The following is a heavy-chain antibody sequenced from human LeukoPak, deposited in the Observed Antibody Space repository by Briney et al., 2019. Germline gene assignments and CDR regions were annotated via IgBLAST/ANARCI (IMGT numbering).Heavy chain of an antibody. Sequence: GGSLRLSCAASGFTFSSYSMILVRQASGKGLEWVSSISSTSTYIYYADSVKGRFTISRDNAKNSLNLQMNSLRAEDTAVYYCARVLGGYFWGQGTMVTVSS. D-gene: IGHD3-16*01. CDR1: GFTFSSYS. CDR3: ARVLGGYF. CDR2: ISSTSTYI. J-gene: IGHJ3*01. V-gene: IGHV3-21*01.